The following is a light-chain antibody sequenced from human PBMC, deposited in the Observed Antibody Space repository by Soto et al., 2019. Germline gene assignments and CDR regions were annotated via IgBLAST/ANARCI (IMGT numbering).Light chain of an antibody. CDR1: QGISRY. V-gene: IGKV1-9*01. J-gene: IGKJ2*01. CDR3: QQLNSYPYT. Sequence: IQLTQSPSSRSASVGDRVTITCRASQGISRYLAWYQQQPGKAPKLLIYAASTLQSGVPSRFSGSGSGTYFTLTISSLQPEDFATYYCQQLNSYPYTFGQGTKLEIK. CDR2: AAS.